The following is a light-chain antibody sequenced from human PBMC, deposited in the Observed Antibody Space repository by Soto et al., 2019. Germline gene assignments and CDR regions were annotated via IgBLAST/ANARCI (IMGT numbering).Light chain of an antibody. Sequence: QSALTQPASVSGSPGQSITISCIGTSSDIGAYNYVSWYQQHPGKVPKLMIYEVTNRPSGLSNRFSGSKSGNTASLTISGLQAEDKAEYFCSSYSSTSTLHVFGTGPKHTVL. CDR2: EVT. CDR1: SSDIGAYNY. V-gene: IGLV2-14*01. J-gene: IGLJ1*01. CDR3: SSYSSTSTLHV.